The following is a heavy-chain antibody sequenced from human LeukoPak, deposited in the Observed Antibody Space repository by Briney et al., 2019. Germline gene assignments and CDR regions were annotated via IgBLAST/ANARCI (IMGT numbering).Heavy chain of an antibody. CDR1: GGTFSSYA. D-gene: IGHD4-17*01. Sequence: SVKVSCKASGGTFSSYAISWVRQAPGHGLEWMGGIIPIFGTANYAQKFQGRVTITTDESTSTAYMELSSLRSEDTAVYYCARGRSYGDYAPFAYWGQGTLVTVSS. V-gene: IGHV1-69*05. J-gene: IGHJ4*02. CDR3: ARGRSYGDYAPFAY. CDR2: IIPIFGTA.